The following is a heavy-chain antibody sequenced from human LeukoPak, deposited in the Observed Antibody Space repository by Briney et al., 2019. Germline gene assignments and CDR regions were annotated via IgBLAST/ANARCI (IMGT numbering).Heavy chain of an antibody. J-gene: IGHJ4*02. CDR2: ISSSSSYI. CDR3: ARDGPYYYDSSGFDY. CDR1: GFTFSSYS. V-gene: IGHV3-21*01. Sequence: GGSLRPSCAASGFTFSSYSMNWVRQAPGKGLEWVSSISSSSSYIYYADSVKGRFTISRDNAKNSLYLQMNSLRAEDTAVYYCARDGPYYYDSSGFDYWGQGTLVTVSS. D-gene: IGHD3-22*01.